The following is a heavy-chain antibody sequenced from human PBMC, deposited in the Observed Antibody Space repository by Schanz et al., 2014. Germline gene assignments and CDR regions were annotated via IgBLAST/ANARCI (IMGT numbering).Heavy chain of an antibody. J-gene: IGHJ4*02. CDR2: IYSGGSI. CDR3: AKRSCSGGSCLDY. D-gene: IGHD2-15*01. CDR1: GFTVSRNY. Sequence: VQLVESGGGLVQPGGSLRLSCAASGFTVSRNYMNWVRQAPGKGLEWVSVIYSGGSIYYTDSVKGRFTISRDNSKNTVYLQMNSLRAEDTAVYYCAKRSCSGGSCLDYWGQGTLVTVSS. V-gene: IGHV3-66*01.